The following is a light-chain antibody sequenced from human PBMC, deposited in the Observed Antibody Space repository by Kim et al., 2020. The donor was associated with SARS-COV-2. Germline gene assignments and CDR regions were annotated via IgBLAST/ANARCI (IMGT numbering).Light chain of an antibody. CDR1: QSISSY. CDR3: KQSYSTPPT. CDR2: AAS. J-gene: IGKJ3*01. V-gene: IGKV1-39*01. Sequence: ASLGDRVTTTCRASQSISSYLNWYQQKPGKAPKLLIYAASSLQSGVPSRFSGSGSGTDFTLTISSLQPEDFATYYCKQSYSTPPTFGAGTKVDIK.